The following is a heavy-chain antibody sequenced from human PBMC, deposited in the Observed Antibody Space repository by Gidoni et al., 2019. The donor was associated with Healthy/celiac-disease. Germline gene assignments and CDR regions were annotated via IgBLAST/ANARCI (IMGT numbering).Heavy chain of an antibody. CDR1: GGSISSYY. V-gene: IGHV4-59*01. CDR2: IYYSGST. J-gene: IGHJ6*02. Sequence: QVQLQESGPGLVKPSETLSLTSTVSGGSISSYYWSWIRQPPGKGLEWIGYIYYSGSTNYNPSLRSRVTISVDTSKNQFSLKLSSVTAADTAVYYCARDRVKMHDMGDYYYYGMDVWGQGTTVTVSS. CDR3: ARDRVKMHDMGDYYYYGMDV. D-gene: IGHD3-9*01.